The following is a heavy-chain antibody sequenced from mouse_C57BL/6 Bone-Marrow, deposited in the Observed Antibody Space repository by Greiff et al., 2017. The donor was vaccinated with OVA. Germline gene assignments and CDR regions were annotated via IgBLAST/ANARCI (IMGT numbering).Heavy chain of an antibody. D-gene: IGHD2-3*01. CDR2: ISDGGSYT. CDR1: GFTFSSYA. CDR3: AREGYDGYAWFAY. V-gene: IGHV5-4*01. J-gene: IGHJ3*01. Sequence: EVKVVESGGGLVKPGGSLKLSCAASGFTFSSYAMSWVRQTPEKRLEWVATISDGGSYTYYPDNVKGRFTISRDNAKNNLYLQMSHLKSEDTAMYYCAREGYDGYAWFAYWGQGTLVTVSA.